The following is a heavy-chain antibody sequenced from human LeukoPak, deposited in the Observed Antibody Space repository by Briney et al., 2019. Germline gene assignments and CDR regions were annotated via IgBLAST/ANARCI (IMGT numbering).Heavy chain of an antibody. CDR1: GGSISSFY. Sequence: PSETLSLTCTVSGGSISSFYWSWIRQPPGKGLEYIGYISYSGTNSYNPSLKSRVIISVDTSKNQFSLKLTSVTAADTAVYYCARDKGLPQAFDIWGQGTMVTVSS. V-gene: IGHV4-59*01. CDR2: ISYSGTN. J-gene: IGHJ3*02. D-gene: IGHD5/OR15-5a*01. CDR3: ARDKGLPQAFDI.